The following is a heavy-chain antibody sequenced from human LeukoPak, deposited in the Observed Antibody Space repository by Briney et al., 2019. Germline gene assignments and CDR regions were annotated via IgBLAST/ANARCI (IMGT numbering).Heavy chain of an antibody. D-gene: IGHD6-25*01. Sequence: GASVKVPCKASGYTFTSYGISWVRQAPGQGLEWMGWISAYNGNTNYAQKLQGRVTMTTDTSTSTAYMELRSLRSDDTAVYYCARDQVRVAAPISAPGYWGQGTLVTVSS. CDR1: GYTFTSYG. J-gene: IGHJ4*02. CDR3: ARDQVRVAAPISAPGY. CDR2: ISAYNGNT. V-gene: IGHV1-18*01.